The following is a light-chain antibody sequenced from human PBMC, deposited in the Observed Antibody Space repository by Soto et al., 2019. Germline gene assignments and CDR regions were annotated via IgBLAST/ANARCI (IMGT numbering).Light chain of an antibody. CDR2: DVT. V-gene: IGLV2-14*01. CDR3: SSYTTSHTVV. Sequence: QSALTQPASVSGSPGQSITISCTGSSSDVGAYNYVSWYQQHPGKAPKLIIYDVTNRPSGVSNRFSGSKSGNTASLTISGLQAEDEADYYCSSYTTSHTVVFGGGTKLTVL. J-gene: IGLJ2*01. CDR1: SSDVGAYNY.